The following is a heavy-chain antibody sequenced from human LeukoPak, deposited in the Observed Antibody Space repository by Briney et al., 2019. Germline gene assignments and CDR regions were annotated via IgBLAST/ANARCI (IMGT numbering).Heavy chain of an antibody. J-gene: IGHJ6*03. CDR2: ISAYNGNT. D-gene: IGHD4-11*01. CDR1: GYTFTSYG. V-gene: IGHV1-18*01. CDR3: ATRKYSNYEADYYYYYMDV. Sequence: ASVKVSCKASGYTFTSYGISWVRQAPGQGLEWMGWISAYNGNTNYAQKLQGRVTMTTDTSTSTAYMELSSLRSEDTAVYYCATRKYSNYEADYYYYYMDVWGKGTTVTVSS.